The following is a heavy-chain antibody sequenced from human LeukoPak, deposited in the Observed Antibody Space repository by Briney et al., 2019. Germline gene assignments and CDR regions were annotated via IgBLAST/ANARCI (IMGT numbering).Heavy chain of an antibody. J-gene: IGHJ6*03. V-gene: IGHV3-30*18. CDR3: AKERGYSYGSYYYYMDV. Sequence: GGSLRLSCAASGFTFSSYGMHWVRQAPGKGLEWVAVISYDGSNKYYADSVKGRFTISRDNSKNTLYLQMNSLRAEDTAVYYCAKERGYSYGSYYYYMDVWGKGTTVTVSS. D-gene: IGHD5-18*01. CDR2: ISYDGSNK. CDR1: GFTFSSYG.